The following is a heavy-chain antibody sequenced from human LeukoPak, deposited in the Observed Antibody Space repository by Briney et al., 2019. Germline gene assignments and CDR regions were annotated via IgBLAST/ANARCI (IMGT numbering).Heavy chain of an antibody. V-gene: IGHV3-23*01. CDR3: AKGPSSGPPYYFDY. CDR2: ISGGGGYT. Sequence: PGGSLRLSCAASGFSFSSYAMNWVRHAPGKGLEWVSTISGGGGYTYYADSVKGRFTISRDSSMNALYLQLNTLRDEDTALYYCAKGPSSGPPYYFDYWGQGTLVTVSS. CDR1: GFSFSSYA. D-gene: IGHD1-26*01. J-gene: IGHJ4*02.